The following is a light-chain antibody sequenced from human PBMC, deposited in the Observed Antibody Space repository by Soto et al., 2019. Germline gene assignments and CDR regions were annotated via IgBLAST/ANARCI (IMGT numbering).Light chain of an antibody. J-gene: IGKJ2*01. CDR3: QQYYSIPHT. CDR1: QSVLYSSNNNNY. V-gene: IGKV4-1*01. Sequence: DIVMTQSPDSLAVSLGEKATINCKSSQSVLYSSNNNNYFAWYQQKAGQPPKLLIYWASTRESGVPDRFSGSGSGTDFTLTISSLQAEDVAVYYCQQYYSIPHTFGQGTKLEIK. CDR2: WAS.